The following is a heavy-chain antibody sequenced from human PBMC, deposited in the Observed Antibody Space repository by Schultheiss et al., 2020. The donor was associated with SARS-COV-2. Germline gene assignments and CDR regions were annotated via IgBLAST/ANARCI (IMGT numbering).Heavy chain of an antibody. CDR3: ARLGGY. Sequence: SETLSLTCTVSGGSISSGGYYWGWIRQRPGKGLEWIGYISYSGSTNYNPSLKSRVTMSVDTSKNQFSLKLSSVTAADTAVYYCARLGGYWGQGTLVTVSS. CDR1: GGSISSGGYY. CDR2: ISYSGST. D-gene: IGHD3-16*01. J-gene: IGHJ4*02. V-gene: IGHV4-61*05.